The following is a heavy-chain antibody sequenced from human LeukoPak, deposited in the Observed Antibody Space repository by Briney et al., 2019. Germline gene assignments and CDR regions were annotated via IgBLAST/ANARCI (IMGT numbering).Heavy chain of an antibody. CDR1: GGSISSGGYS. V-gene: IGHV4-39*07. J-gene: IGHJ5*02. Sequence: SETLSLTCAVSGGSISSGGYSWSWIRQPPGKGLEWIGSIYYSGSTYYNPSLKGRVTISVDTSKNQFSLKLSSVTAADTAVYYCAREGYDILTGLNWFDPWGQGTLVTVSS. CDR3: AREGYDILTGLNWFDP. D-gene: IGHD3-9*01. CDR2: IYYSGST.